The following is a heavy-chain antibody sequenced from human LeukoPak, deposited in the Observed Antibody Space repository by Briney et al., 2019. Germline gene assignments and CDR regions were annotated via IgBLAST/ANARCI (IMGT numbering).Heavy chain of an antibody. J-gene: IGHJ4*02. V-gene: IGHV3-66*01. CDR1: GFTVSFNY. CDR2: IYGGGAR. CDR3: ARGSCYYDSSGPNY. D-gene: IGHD3-22*01. Sequence: PAGGSLRLSCAASGFTVSFNYMSWVRQAPGKGLEWVSLIYGGGARYYADAVKGRFTISRDNSRNTLYLQMNSLRAEDTAVYYCARGSCYYDSSGPNYWGQGTLVTVSS.